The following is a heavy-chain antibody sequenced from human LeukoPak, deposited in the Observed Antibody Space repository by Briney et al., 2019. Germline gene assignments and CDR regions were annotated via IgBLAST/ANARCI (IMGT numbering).Heavy chain of an antibody. V-gene: IGHV3-23*01. D-gene: IGHD6-19*01. CDR3: ARGLGRGSGWYDGMDV. Sequence: GGSLRLSCAASGFTFSSYAMSWVRQAPGKGLEWVSAISGSGGSTYYADSVKGRFTISRDNSKNTLYLQMNSLRAEDTAVYYCARGLGRGSGWYDGMDVWGQGTTVTVSS. CDR1: GFTFSSYA. CDR2: ISGSGGST. J-gene: IGHJ6*02.